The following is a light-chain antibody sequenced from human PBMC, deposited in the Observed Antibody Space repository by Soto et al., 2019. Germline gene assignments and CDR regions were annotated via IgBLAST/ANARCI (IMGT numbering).Light chain of an antibody. CDR3: QQRASWPHT. CDR1: QSVSSY. CDR2: DAS. V-gene: IGKV3-11*01. J-gene: IGKJ4*01. Sequence: ILSTQFSATESLSPVERVTLSCRASQSVSSYLAWYQQKPGQAPRLLIYDASNRATGVPARFSGSGSGTDFTLTISSLESEDFAVYYCQQRASWPHTFGGGTKVDI.